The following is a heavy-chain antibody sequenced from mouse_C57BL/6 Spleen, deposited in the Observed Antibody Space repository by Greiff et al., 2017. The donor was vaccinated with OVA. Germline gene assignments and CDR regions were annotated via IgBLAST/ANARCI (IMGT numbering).Heavy chain of an antibody. CDR2: IYPGDGDT. CDR3: ARSPYFMDY. CDR1: GYAFSSSW. Sequence: QVQLQQSGPELVKPGASVKISCKASGYAFSSSWMNWVKQRPGKGLEWIGRIYPGDGDTNYNGKFKGKATLTADKSSSTAYMQLSSLTSEDSAVYFCARSPYFMDYWGQGTSVTVSS. V-gene: IGHV1-82*01. J-gene: IGHJ4*01.